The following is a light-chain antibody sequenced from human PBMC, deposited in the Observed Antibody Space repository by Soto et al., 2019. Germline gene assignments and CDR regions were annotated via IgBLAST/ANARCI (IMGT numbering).Light chain of an antibody. CDR1: QSVRSF. CDR3: QQRSSWPPALS. V-gene: IGKV3-11*01. CDR2: DAS. J-gene: IGKJ4*01. Sequence: EIVLTQSPATLSLSPGERATLSCRASQSVRSFLAWYQQKPGQAPRLLINDASNRATGVPGRFSGSGSGTDFTLTISSMEPEDFAVYYCQQRSSWPPALSFGGGTKVE.